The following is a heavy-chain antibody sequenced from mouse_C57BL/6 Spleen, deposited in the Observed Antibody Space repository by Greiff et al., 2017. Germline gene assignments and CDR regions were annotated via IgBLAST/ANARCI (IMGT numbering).Heavy chain of an antibody. V-gene: IGHV1-7*01. J-gene: IGHJ2*01. Sequence: QVQLQQSGAELAKPGASVKLSCKASGYTFTSYWMHWVKQRPGQGLEWIGYINPSSGYTKYNPKFKDKGTLTADKSSSTAYMQLSSLTYEDSAVYYCAREGDYSNSFDYWGQGTTLTVSS. CDR3: AREGDYSNSFDY. CDR2: INPSSGYT. CDR1: GYTFTSYW. D-gene: IGHD2-5*01.